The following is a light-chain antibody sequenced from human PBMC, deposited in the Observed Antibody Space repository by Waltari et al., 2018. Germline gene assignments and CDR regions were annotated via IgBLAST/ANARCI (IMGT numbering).Light chain of an antibody. Sequence: IVLTQSPVILSLSPGERATLSCRASQSVSTNLAWYQQRLGQAPRLLLYGASNRATDIPPRFSGSGSGKDFTLTISSLEPEDFAVYYCQQRSSLSWTFGQGTKVEIK. CDR2: GAS. V-gene: IGKV3-11*01. CDR1: QSVSTN. CDR3: QQRSSLSWT. J-gene: IGKJ1*01.